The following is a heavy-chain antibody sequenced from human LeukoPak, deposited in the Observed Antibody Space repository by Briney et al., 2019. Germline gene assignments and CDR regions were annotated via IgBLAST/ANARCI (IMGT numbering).Heavy chain of an antibody. Sequence: GASVRVSCKASGGTFSSYAISWVRQAPGQGLEWMGRIIPMFGIANYAEKFQGRVTITADKSTSTAYMELSSLRSEDTAVYYCAITGGYSSGYYFDYWGQGTLVTVSS. V-gene: IGHV1-69*04. J-gene: IGHJ4*02. CDR1: GGTFSSYA. D-gene: IGHD3-22*01. CDR2: IIPMFGIA. CDR3: AITGGYSSGYYFDY.